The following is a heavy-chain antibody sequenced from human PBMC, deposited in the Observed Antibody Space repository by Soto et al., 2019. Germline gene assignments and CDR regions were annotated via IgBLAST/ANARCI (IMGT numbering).Heavy chain of an antibody. CDR1: GGSIISGGYY. Sequence: SETLSLTCTVSGGSIISGGYYWSWIRQHPGKGLEWIGYIYYSGSTYYNPSLKSRVTISVDTSKNQFSLKLSSVTAADTAVYYCARVIVVVVAATPNYYDNYYMDAWGKGTTVTVSS. CDR2: IYYSGST. D-gene: IGHD2-15*01. CDR3: ARVIVVVVAATPNYYDNYYMDA. V-gene: IGHV4-31*03. J-gene: IGHJ6*03.